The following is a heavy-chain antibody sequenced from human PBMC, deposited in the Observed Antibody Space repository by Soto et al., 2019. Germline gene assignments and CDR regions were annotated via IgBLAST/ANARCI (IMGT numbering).Heavy chain of an antibody. CDR1: GTTFSSYT. V-gene: IGHV1-69*13. CDR2: IIPIFGTA. D-gene: IGHD1-26*01. J-gene: IGHJ6*02. Sequence: ASVKVSCKASGTTFSSYTISWVRQAPGQGLEWMGGIIPIFGTATYARKFQGRVTIIADESTSTAYMELSSLRSEDTAVYYCARSLLSGSYNYYYYGIDVWGQGTTVTVSS. CDR3: ARSLLSGSYNYYYYGIDV.